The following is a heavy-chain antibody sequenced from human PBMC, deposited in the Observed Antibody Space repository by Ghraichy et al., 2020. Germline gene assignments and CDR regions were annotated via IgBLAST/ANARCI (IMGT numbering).Heavy chain of an antibody. Sequence: GSLSLTCAVSGGSIYSGGSSWSWIRQPPGKGLEWIGYIYYSGSTNYNSSLKSRVTISVDPSKNQFSLKLSSVTAADTAVYYCARDVVPSATKYGLDVWGQGTTVTVSS. CDR3: ARDVVPSATKYGLDV. CDR1: GGSIYSGGSS. D-gene: IGHD2-2*01. J-gene: IGHJ6*02. CDR2: IYYSGST. V-gene: IGHV4-61*08.